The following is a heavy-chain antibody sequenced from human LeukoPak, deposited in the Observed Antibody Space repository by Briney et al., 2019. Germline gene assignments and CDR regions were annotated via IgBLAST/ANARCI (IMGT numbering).Heavy chain of an antibody. CDR1: GFIFGNYR. CDR2: IKQDGSEK. CDR3: ARDYSARDYSGRHAFDI. J-gene: IGHJ3*02. D-gene: IGHD1-26*01. Sequence: PGGSLRLSCATSGFIFGNYRMHWVRQAPGKGLEWVANIKQDGSEKYYVDSVKGRFTISRDNAKNSLYLQMNSLRAEDTAVYYCARDYSARDYSGRHAFDIWGQGTMVTVSS. V-gene: IGHV3-7*03.